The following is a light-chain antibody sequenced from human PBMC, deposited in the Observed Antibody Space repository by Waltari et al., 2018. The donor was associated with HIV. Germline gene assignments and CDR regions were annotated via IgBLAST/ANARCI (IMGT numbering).Light chain of an antibody. Sequence: EIVLTKSPATLSLSPGGRPTPPCRASQCASSYLAWYQPKPGQAPRLLIYDACNSAICIPARFSGSGSGTDFTTPSSSQEPADFAVYYCQQRNNWPPVTFGGGTKVEIK. CDR2: DAC. J-gene: IGKJ4*01. V-gene: IGKV3-11*01. CDR1: QCASSY. CDR3: QQRNNWPPVT.